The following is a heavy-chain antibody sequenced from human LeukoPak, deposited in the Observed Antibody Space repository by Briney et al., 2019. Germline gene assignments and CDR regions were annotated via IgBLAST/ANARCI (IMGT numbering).Heavy chain of an antibody. J-gene: IGHJ4*02. V-gene: IGHV3-7*01. Sequence: GGSLRLSCAASGFTFSSHWMSWVRQAPGKGLEWVANISQDGSEKSYVDSVKGRFTISRDNAKNSLYLQMNSLRAEDTAVYYCARDSGAAGFNFDYWGQGSLVTVSS. CDR3: ARDSGAAGFNFDY. CDR1: GFTFSSHW. D-gene: IGHD6-13*01. CDR2: ISQDGSEK.